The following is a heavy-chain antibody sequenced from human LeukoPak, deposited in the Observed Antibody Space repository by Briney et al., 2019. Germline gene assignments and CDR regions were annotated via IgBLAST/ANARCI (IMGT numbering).Heavy chain of an antibody. D-gene: IGHD3/OR15-3a*01. V-gene: IGHV4-34*01. Sequence: SETLSLTCAVYGGSFSGYYWSWIRQPPGKGLEWIGEINHSGSTNYNPSLKSRVSISIDTSKNQFSLRLTSVTAADTAVYYCARQTGSGLFILPGGQGTLVTVSS. CDR2: INHSGST. CDR3: ARQTGSGLFILP. CDR1: GGSFSGYY. J-gene: IGHJ4*02.